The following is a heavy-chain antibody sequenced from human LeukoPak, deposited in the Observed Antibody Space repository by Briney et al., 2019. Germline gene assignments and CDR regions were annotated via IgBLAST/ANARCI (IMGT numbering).Heavy chain of an antibody. D-gene: IGHD3-22*01. CDR1: GYSFTSYW. J-gene: IGHJ5*02. V-gene: IGHV5-51*01. CDR2: IYPGDSDT. CDR3: ARLTYYYDSSGYYSGWFDP. Sequence: GASLKISCKGSGYSFTSYWIGWGRQMPGKGLEWMGIIYPGDSDTRYSPSFQGQVAISADKSISTAYLQWSSLKASDTAMYYCARLTYYYDSSGYYSGWFDPWGQGTLVTVSS.